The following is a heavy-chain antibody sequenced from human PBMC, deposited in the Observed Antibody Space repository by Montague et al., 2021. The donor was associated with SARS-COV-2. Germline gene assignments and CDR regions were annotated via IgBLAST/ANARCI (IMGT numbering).Heavy chain of an antibody. Sequence: SLRLSCAASGFTFNSYGMHWVRQAPGKGLEWVAVIWYDGNNKYYADSVKGRFTISRDNSKNTLYLQMNSLRAEDTAVYYCARDPSCCSRFGEFGYWGQGTLVTVSS. D-gene: IGHD3-10*01. CDR2: IWYDGNNK. V-gene: IGHV3-33*01. J-gene: IGHJ4*02. CDR3: ARDPSCCSRFGEFGY. CDR1: GFTFNSYG.